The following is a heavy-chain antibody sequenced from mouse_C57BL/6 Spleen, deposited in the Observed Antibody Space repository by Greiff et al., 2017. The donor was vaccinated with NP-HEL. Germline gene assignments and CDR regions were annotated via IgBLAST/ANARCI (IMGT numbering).Heavy chain of an antibody. CDR2: ISDGGSYT. D-gene: IGHD1-1*01. CDR1: GFTFSSYA. J-gene: IGHJ2*01. V-gene: IGHV5-4*01. Sequence: EVQGVESGGGLVKPGGSLKLSCAASGFTFSSYAMSWVRQTPEKRLEWVATISDGGSYTYYPDNVKGRFTISRDNAKNNLYLQMSHLKSEDTAMYDCARGGSSLDYWGQGTTLTVSS. CDR3: ARGGSSLDY.